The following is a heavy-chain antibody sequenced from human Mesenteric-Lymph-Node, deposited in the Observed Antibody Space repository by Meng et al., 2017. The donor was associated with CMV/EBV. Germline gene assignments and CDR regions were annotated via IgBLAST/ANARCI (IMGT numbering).Heavy chain of an antibody. CDR3: AREVSPRAAALEFDY. J-gene: IGHJ4*02. CDR1: GGSISSGDYY. D-gene: IGHD2-2*01. Sequence: SETLSLTCTVSGGSISSGDYYWTWIRQPPGKGLEWIGHIYSSGTTYYNPSLESRVIISMGTSKTHFSLRLSSVTAADTAVYYCAREVSPRAAALEFDYWGQGTLVTVSS. CDR2: IYSSGTT. V-gene: IGHV4-30-4*08.